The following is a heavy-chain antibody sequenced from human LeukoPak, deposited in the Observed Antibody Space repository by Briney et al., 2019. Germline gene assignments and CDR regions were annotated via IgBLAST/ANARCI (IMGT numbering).Heavy chain of an antibody. Sequence: GGSLGLSCAASGFTFSSYAMSWVRQAPGKGLEWVSAISGSGGSTYYADSVKGRFTISRDNSKNTLYLQMNSLRAEDTAVYYCAKASAGSSGWLGLDYWGQGTLVTVSS. D-gene: IGHD6-19*01. V-gene: IGHV3-23*01. CDR1: GFTFSSYA. CDR3: AKASAGSSGWLGLDY. CDR2: ISGSGGST. J-gene: IGHJ4*02.